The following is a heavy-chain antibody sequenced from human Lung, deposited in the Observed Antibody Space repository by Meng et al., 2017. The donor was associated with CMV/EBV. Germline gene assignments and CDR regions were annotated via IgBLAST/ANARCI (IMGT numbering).Heavy chain of an antibody. CDR3: ARDNNWGPDY. Sequence: ASVXVSCKASGYTFTAHYFHWVRQAPGQGLEWMGWIHPHRGDTNYAQQFQGRVTLTRDTSINTGYMELTRLTSDDTAVYYFARDNNWGPDYWGQGPLVTVSS. D-gene: IGHD7-27*01. CDR2: IHPHRGDT. J-gene: IGHJ4*02. V-gene: IGHV1-2*02. CDR1: GYTFTAHY.